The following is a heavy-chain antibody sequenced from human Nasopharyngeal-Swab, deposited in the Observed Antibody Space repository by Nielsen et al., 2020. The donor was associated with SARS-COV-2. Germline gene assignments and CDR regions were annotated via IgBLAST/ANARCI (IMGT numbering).Heavy chain of an antibody. J-gene: IGHJ4*02. V-gene: IGHV4-30-4*01. D-gene: IGHD3-10*01. CDR3: ARDGDGSGFDY. CDR2: IYYSGST. Sequence: WIRQPPGKGLEWIGYIYYSGSTYYNLSLKSRVTISVDTSKNQFSLKLSSVTAADTAVYYCARDGDGSGFDYWGQGTLVPSPQ.